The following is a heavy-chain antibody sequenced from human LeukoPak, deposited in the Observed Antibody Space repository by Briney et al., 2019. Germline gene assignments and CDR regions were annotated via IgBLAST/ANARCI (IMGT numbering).Heavy chain of an antibody. CDR2: ISGSGSST. J-gene: IGHJ6*02. CDR3: AKGTPGYYYGMDV. Sequence: GGSLRLSCAASGFTFSSYAMSWVRQAPGKGLEWVSSISGSGSSTYYADSVKGRFTISRDNSKNTLYLQMNSLRAEDTAVYYCAKGTPGYYYGMDVWGQGTTVTVSS. V-gene: IGHV3-23*01. CDR1: GFTFSSYA.